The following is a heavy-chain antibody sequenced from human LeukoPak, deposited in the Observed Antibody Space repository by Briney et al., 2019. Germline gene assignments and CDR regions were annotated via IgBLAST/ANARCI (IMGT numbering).Heavy chain of an antibody. J-gene: IGHJ6*03. CDR2: IHQSGDT. D-gene: IGHD6-13*01. CDR3: SSHSRAGHYYFYYMVV. CDR1: GGSVTSGGFY. Sequence: KSSQTLSLTCTVSGGSVTSGGFYWSWIRQPPGKGLEWIGYIHQSGDTYYNPSLKSRVTISVDTSKNQFSLKLNSVTAADTAVYYCSSHSRAGHYYFYYMVVWGKGTTVTVSS. V-gene: IGHV4-30-2*01.